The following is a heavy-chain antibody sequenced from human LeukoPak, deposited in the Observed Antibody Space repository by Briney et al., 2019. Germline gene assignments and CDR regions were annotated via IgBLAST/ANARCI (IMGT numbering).Heavy chain of an antibody. Sequence: QSGGSLRLSCAASGFTFSSYGMNWVRQAPGKGLEWVSYISSSSSTIYYADSVKGRFTISRDNAKNSLYLQMNSLRAEDTAVYYCASSVIVVAKGAFDIWGQGTMVTVSS. J-gene: IGHJ3*02. V-gene: IGHV3-48*04. CDR1: GFTFSSYG. D-gene: IGHD3-22*01. CDR3: ASSVIVVAKGAFDI. CDR2: ISSSSSTI.